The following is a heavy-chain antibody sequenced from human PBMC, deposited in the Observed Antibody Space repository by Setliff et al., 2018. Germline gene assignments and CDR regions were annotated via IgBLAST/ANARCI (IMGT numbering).Heavy chain of an antibody. CDR1: GGSTNNYH. CDR3: AREGWNGNAFDI. D-gene: IGHD1-1*01. CDR2: LYPNGNT. J-gene: IGHJ3*02. Sequence: SETLSLTCTVSGGSTNNYHWTWIRQPAGKGLEWIGRLYPNGNTNYNPSLKRRVNMSADSSKNNLSLRLKYVTAADTAVYYCAREGWNGNAFDIWGPGTMVTVSS. V-gene: IGHV4-4*07.